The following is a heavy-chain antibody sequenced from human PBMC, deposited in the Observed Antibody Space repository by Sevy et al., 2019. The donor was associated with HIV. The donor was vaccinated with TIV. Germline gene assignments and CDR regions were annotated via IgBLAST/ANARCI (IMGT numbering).Heavy chain of an antibody. CDR1: GYSFTNYV. J-gene: IGHJ4*02. CDR3: ARGKGGTFGVVVGQFDS. V-gene: IGHV1-3*04. CDR2: IKTDNRNT. D-gene: IGHD3-3*01. Sequence: ASVKVSCKASGYSFTNYVIHWVRQAPGQGLEWMGWIKTDNRNTKYSQRFQGRVTITRDTSATTAYMEMSSLRYDDTALYFCARGKGGTFGVVVGQFDSWGQGTLVTVSS.